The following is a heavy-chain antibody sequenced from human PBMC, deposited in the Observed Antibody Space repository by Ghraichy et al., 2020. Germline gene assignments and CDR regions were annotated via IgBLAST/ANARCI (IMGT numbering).Heavy chain of an antibody. Sequence: GESLNISCKGSGYSFTSYWISWVRQMPGKGLEWMGRIDPSDSYTNYSPSFQGHVTISADKSISTAYLQWSSLKASDTAMYYCASFINYDILTGYSDYMDVWGKGTTVTVSS. J-gene: IGHJ6*03. CDR1: GYSFTSYW. CDR2: IDPSDSYT. V-gene: IGHV5-10-1*01. D-gene: IGHD3-9*01. CDR3: ASFINYDILTGYSDYMDV.